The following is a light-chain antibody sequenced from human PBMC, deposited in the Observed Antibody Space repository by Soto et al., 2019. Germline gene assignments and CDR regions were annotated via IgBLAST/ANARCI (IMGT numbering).Light chain of an antibody. Sequence: DIGMTQSPASLSVSLGERATIKCKSSQTLFNSPYNQNSLAWYQLKPGQPPKLLISWASTRESGVPDRFSGSGSGTDFTLTISSLQAEDVAVYYCQQFYDSWTFGQGTRVEIK. V-gene: IGKV4-1*01. CDR2: WAS. CDR1: QTLFNSPYNQNS. J-gene: IGKJ1*01. CDR3: QQFYDSWT.